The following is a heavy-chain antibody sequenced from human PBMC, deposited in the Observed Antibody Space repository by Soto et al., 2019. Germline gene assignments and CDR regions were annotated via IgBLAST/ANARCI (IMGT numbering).Heavy chain of an antibody. D-gene: IGHD2-15*01. CDR2: IGSSGSTI. CDR3: ARSSATPNGWWGYGLDV. Sequence: PGGSRRRSWAASGFTFSYYFMTWIRQAPGKGLEWVSYIGSSGSTIYYADSVKGRFTISRDNAKNSLYLQMNSLRGEDTAVYYCARSSATPNGWWGYGLDVWGQGTTVTVSS. V-gene: IGHV3-11*01. CDR1: GFTFSYYF. J-gene: IGHJ6*02.